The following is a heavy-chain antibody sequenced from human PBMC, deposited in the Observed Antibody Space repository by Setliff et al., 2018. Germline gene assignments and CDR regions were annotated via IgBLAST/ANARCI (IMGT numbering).Heavy chain of an antibody. V-gene: IGHV4-39*07. Sequence: SETLSLTCTVSGGSISSSSYYWGWIRQAPGQGLEWIGSFYYSWSTYYNPTLKSRVTISVDKSKNQFSLKLSSVTAADTALYYCTVYNTGSSKDHYWGQGTPVTVSS. CDR1: GGSISSSSYY. J-gene: IGHJ4*02. CDR3: TVYNTGSSKDHY. D-gene: IGHD2-8*02. CDR2: FYYSWST.